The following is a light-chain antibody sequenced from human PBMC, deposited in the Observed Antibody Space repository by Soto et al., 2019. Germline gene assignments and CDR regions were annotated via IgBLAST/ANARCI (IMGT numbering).Light chain of an antibody. CDR1: QTIASN. J-gene: IGKJ2*01. Sequence: EIVMTQSPASLSVSPGDGATLSCRASQTIASNLAWYQQKPGQGPRLLIHGASTRAAGVPARFSGSGSGTEFALTISGLQSEDFSVYYCQQYHNWPPQYTFGQGTKLQIK. V-gene: IGKV3-15*01. CDR3: QQYHNWPPQYT. CDR2: GAS.